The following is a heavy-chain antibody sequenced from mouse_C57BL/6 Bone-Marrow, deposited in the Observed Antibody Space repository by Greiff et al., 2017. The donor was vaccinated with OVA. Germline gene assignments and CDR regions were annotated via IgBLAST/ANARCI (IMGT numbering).Heavy chain of an antibody. D-gene: IGHD2-2*01. CDR3: ARPDYGYDHYAMDY. CDR2: INPNNGGT. CDR1: GYTFTDYN. J-gene: IGHJ4*01. V-gene: IGHV1-18*01. Sequence: EVQRVESGPELVKPGASVKIPCKASGYTFTDYNMDWVKQSHGKSLEWIGDINPNNGGTIYNQKFKGKATLTVDKSSSTAYMELRSLTSEDTAVYYCARPDYGYDHYAMDYWGQGTSVTVSS.